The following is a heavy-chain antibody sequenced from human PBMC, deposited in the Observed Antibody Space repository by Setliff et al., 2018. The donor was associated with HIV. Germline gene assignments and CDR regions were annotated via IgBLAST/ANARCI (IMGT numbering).Heavy chain of an antibody. CDR3: ARGRQIGREGAGAFDI. D-gene: IGHD1-26*01. Sequence: SETLSLTCILSGGSISNYYWWTWVRQPPGKGLEWIGEIYHSGTTYYKPSLKSRVTMSLDQAKKQLSLRLRYVTAADTAVYYCARGRQIGREGAGAFDIWGPGTVVTVSS. CDR2: IYHSGTT. V-gene: IGHV4-4*02. CDR1: GGSISNYYW. J-gene: IGHJ3*02.